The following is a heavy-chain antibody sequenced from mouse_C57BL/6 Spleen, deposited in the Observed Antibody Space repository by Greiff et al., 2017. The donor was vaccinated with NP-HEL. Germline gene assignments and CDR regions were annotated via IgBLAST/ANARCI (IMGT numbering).Heavy chain of an antibody. D-gene: IGHD2-4*01. Sequence: QVQLQQSGAELVKPGASVKLSCKASGYTFTSYWMQWVKQRPGQGLEWIGEIDPSDSYTNYNQKFKGKATLTVDTSSSTAYMQLSSLTSEDSAVYYCARVGLRRERYFDYWGQGTTLTVSS. J-gene: IGHJ2*01. V-gene: IGHV1-50*01. CDR3: ARVGLRRERYFDY. CDR1: GYTFTSYW. CDR2: IDPSDSYT.